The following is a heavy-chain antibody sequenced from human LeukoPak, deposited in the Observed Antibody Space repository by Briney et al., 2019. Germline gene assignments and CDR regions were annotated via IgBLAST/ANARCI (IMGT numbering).Heavy chain of an antibody. D-gene: IGHD6-19*01. J-gene: IGHJ4*02. CDR3: ARSGSSGWYYFDY. V-gene: IGHV5-51*01. Sequence: GESLKISCKGSDSSFTNYWIGWVRPLPGKGLEWMGIIYPGDSDTRYSPSFQGQVTISADKSSSTAYLQWSSLKASDTAMYYCARSGSSGWYYFDYWGQGTLATVSS. CDR1: DSSFTNYW. CDR2: IYPGDSDT.